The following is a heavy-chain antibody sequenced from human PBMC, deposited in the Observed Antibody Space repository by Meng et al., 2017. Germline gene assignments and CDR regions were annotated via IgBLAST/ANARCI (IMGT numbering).Heavy chain of an antibody. V-gene: IGHV3-30*01. J-gene: IGHJ4*02. CDR2: ISYDGSNK. Sequence: GQLVGAGGGVVQPGRSLRLSCAASGFTFSSYAMHWVRQAPGKGLEWVAVISYDGSNKYYADSVKGRFTISRDNSKNTLYLQMNSLRAEDTAVYYCARMGQVGATFDYWGQGTLVTVSS. CDR3: ARMGQVGATFDY. CDR1: GFTFSSYA. D-gene: IGHD1-26*01.